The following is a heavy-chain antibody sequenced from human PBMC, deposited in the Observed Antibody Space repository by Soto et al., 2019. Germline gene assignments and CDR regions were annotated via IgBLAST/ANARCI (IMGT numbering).Heavy chain of an antibody. CDR2: IFSNDEE. V-gene: IGHV2-26*01. Sequence: SGPTLVNPTETLTLTCTVSGFSLSNARMGVSWIRQPPGKALEWLAHIFSNDEESYSTSLKSRLTISKDTSKSQVVLTMTNMDPVDTATYYCARVGAASRDAFDIWGQGTMVTVSS. J-gene: IGHJ3*02. CDR3: ARVGAASRDAFDI. D-gene: IGHD1-26*01. CDR1: GFSLSNARMG.